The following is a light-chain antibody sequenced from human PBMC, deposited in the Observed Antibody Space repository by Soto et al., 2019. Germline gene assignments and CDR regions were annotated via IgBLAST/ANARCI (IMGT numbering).Light chain of an antibody. Sequence: DIQMTQSPSTLSASVGDRVTITCRASQSISSWLAWYQQKPGEAPKLLIYDASSFESGVPSRFSGSGSGTDFPRTKRSLQPEDFGTLYCQRDNIYSGTFGQGTKVEVK. CDR1: QSISSW. V-gene: IGKV1-5*01. J-gene: IGKJ1*01. CDR3: QRDNIYSGT. CDR2: DAS.